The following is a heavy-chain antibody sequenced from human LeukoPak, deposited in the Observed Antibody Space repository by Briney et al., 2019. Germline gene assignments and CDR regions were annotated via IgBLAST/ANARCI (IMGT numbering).Heavy chain of an antibody. D-gene: IGHD7-27*01. Sequence: ASVKVSCKASGYTFTGYYMHWVRQAPGQGLEWMGWINPNSGGTNYAQKFQGRVTMTRDTSISTAYMELSGLRSDDTAVYYRARVRRAWGDGMDVWGPGTTVTVSS. V-gene: IGHV1-2*02. CDR2: INPNSGGT. CDR1: GYTFTGYY. CDR3: ARVRRAWGDGMDV. J-gene: IGHJ6*02.